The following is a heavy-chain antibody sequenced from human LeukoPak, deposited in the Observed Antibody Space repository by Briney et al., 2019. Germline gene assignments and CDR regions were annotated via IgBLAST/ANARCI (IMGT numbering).Heavy chain of an antibody. J-gene: IGHJ4*02. CDR1: GFTFSSHG. CDR2: ISSSSSYI. D-gene: IGHD6-19*01. CDR3: ARGGWVAVAGTGFGY. V-gene: IGHV3-21*01. Sequence: GETLRLSCAASGFTFSSHGMNWVRQAPGKGLEWVSSISSSSSYIYYADSVKGRFTISRDNAKNSLYLQMNSLRAEDTAVYYCARGGWVAVAGTGFGYWGQGTLVTVSS.